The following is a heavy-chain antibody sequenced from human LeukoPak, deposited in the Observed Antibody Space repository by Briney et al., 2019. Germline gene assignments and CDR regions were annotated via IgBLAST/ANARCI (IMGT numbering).Heavy chain of an antibody. J-gene: IGHJ4*02. CDR3: ARDRNWDTDY. Sequence: PGGSLRLSCAASGFTFSSYSMNWVRKAPGKGLEWVSSISSSSSYIYYADSVKGRFTISRDNAKNSLYLQMNSLRAEDTAVYHCARDRNWDTDYWGQGTLVTVSS. V-gene: IGHV3-21*01. D-gene: IGHD7-27*01. CDR2: ISSSSSYI. CDR1: GFTFSSYS.